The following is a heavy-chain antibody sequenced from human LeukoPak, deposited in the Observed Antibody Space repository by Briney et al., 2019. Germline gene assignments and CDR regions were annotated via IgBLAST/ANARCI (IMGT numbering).Heavy chain of an antibody. CDR2: ISPSADIT. CDR3: AKDDAWLQFND. J-gene: IGHJ4*02. Sequence: GGSLRLSCAASGFTFSSYGMSWVRQAPGKGLEWISGISPSADITYYADSVKGRFTISRDNSENTVYLHMSSLRAGDTAVYFCAKDDAWLQFNDWGQGTLVTVSS. D-gene: IGHD5-24*01. CDR1: GFTFSSYG. V-gene: IGHV3-23*01.